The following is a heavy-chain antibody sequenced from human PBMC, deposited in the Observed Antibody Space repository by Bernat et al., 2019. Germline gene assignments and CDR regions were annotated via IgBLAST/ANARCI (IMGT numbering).Heavy chain of an antibody. J-gene: IGHJ4*02. Sequence: QLQLQESGPGLVKPSETLSLTCTVSGGSISSSSYYWGWIRQPPGKGLEWIGSIYYSGSTYYNPSLKSRVTISVDTSKNQFSLKLSSVTAADTAVYYCARRGSLYSSSWPFDYWGQGTLVTVSS. CDR3: ARRGSLYSSSWPFDY. D-gene: IGHD6-13*01. V-gene: IGHV4-39*01. CDR2: IYYSGST. CDR1: GGSISSSSYY.